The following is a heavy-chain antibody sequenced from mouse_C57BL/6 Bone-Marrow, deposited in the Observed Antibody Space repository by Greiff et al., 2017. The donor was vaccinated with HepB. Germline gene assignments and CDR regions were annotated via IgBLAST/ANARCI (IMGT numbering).Heavy chain of an antibody. Sequence: QVQLKQPGAELVKPGASVKLSCKASGYTFTSYWMHWVKQRPGRGLDWIGRIDPNSGGTKYNEKFKSKATLTVDKPSSTAYMQLSSLTSEDSAVYYCARGIYDYYGSSYRSYWGQGTTLTVSS. CDR3: ARGIYDYYGSSYRSY. D-gene: IGHD1-1*01. CDR2: IDPNSGGT. CDR1: GYTFTSYW. J-gene: IGHJ2*01. V-gene: IGHV1-72*01.